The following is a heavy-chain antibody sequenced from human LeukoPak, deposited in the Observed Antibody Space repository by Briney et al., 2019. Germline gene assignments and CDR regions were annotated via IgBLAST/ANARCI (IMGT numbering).Heavy chain of an antibody. CDR1: GGSISSSSYY. D-gene: IGHD3-22*01. J-gene: IGHJ4*02. CDR3: ARLLYYYDSSGYSANSDY. V-gene: IGHV4-39*01. Sequence: SETLSLTCTVSGGSISSSSYYWGWIRQPPGKGLEWIGSIYYSGSTYYNPSLKSRVTISVDTSKNQFSLKLSSVTAADTAVYYCARLLYYYDSSGYSANSDYWGQGTLVTVSS. CDR2: IYYSGST.